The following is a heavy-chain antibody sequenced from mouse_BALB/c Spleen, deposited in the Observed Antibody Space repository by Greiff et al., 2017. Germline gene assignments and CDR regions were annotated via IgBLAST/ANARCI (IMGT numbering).Heavy chain of an antibody. CDR3: ARGATARYFDV. J-gene: IGHJ1*01. V-gene: IGHV1-14*01. D-gene: IGHD1-2*01. CDR2: INPYNDGT. Sequence: VQLKESGPELVKPGASVKMSCKASGYTFTSYVMHWVKQKPGQGLEWIGYINPYNDGTKYNEKFKGKATLTSDKSSSTAYMELSSLTSEDSAVYYCARGATARYFDVWGAGTTVTVSS. CDR1: GYTFTSYV.